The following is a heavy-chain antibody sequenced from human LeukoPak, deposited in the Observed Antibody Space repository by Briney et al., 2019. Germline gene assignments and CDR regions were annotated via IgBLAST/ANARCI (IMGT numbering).Heavy chain of an antibody. V-gene: IGHV3-33*01. CDR3: ASELGYSSSWPYYYYYGMDV. J-gene: IGHJ6*02. CDR1: GFTFSSYG. Sequence: GRSLRLSCAASGFTFSSYGMHWVRQAPGKGLEWVAVIWYDGSNKYYADSVKGRFTISRDNSKNTLYLQMNSLRAEDTAVYYCASELGYSSSWPYYYYYGMDVWGQGTTVTVSS. D-gene: IGHD6-13*01. CDR2: IWYDGSNK.